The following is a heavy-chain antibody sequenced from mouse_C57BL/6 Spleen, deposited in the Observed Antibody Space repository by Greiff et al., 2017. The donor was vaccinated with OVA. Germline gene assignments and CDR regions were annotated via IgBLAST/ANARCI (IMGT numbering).Heavy chain of an antibody. CDR2: IWWIDDQ. D-gene: IGHD1-1*01. Sequence: QVTLKESGPGILQPPQTLSLTRSFSGFSLSTSNMGIGWIRQLSGKGLEWLAHIWWIDDQYYNPTLKSRLTISKDTSNNQVFHKITSVDTAATATYYCAQMKEIYYYGSSHFDVWGTGTTVTVSS. V-gene: IGHV8-5*01. CDR3: AQMKEIYYYGSSHFDV. J-gene: IGHJ1*03. CDR1: GFSLSTSNMG.